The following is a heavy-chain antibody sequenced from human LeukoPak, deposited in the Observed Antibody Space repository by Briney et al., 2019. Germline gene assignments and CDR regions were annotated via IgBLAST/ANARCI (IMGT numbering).Heavy chain of an antibody. CDR1: GYSFTSYW. V-gene: IGHV5-51*01. D-gene: IGHD4-17*01. CDR2: IYPGDSDT. J-gene: IGHJ5*02. Sequence: GESLKISCKGSGYSFTSYWIGWVRQMPGKGLEWMGIIYPGDSDTRYSPSFQGQVTISADKSISTAYLQWSSLKASDTAMYYCARHVPATVTTLGGGFDPWGQGTLVTVSS. CDR3: ARHVPATVTTLGGGFDP.